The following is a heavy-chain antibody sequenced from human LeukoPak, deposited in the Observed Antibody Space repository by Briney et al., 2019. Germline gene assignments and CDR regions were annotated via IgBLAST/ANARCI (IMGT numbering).Heavy chain of an antibody. CDR1: GFTFSSYG. CDR3: AKDSNPGIAVAGTFFDY. D-gene: IGHD6-19*01. J-gene: IGHJ4*02. V-gene: IGHV3-30*02. Sequence: PGGSLRLSCAASGFTFSSYGMHWVRQAPGKGLEWVAFIRYDGSNKYYADSVKGRFTISRDNSKNTLYLQMNSLRAEDTAVYYCAKDSNPGIAVAGTFFDYWGQGTLVTVSS. CDR2: IRYDGSNK.